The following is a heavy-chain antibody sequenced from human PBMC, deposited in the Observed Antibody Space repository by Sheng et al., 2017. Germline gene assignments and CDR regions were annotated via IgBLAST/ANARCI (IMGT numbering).Heavy chain of an antibody. D-gene: IGHD2-2*03. Sequence: QVQLVQSGAEVKKPGASVKVSCKASGYTFTSYAMHWVRQAPGQRLEWMGWINAGNGNTKYSQKFQGRVTITRDTSASTAYMELSSLRSEDTAVYYCARDGYCSSTSCYAESYYYYYMDVWGKGTTVTVSS. V-gene: IGHV1-3*01. CDR3: ARDGYCSSTSCYAESYYYYYMDV. J-gene: IGHJ6*03. CDR2: INAGNGNT. CDR1: GYTFTSYA.